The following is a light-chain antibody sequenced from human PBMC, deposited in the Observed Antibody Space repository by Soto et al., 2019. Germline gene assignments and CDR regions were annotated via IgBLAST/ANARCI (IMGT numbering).Light chain of an antibody. CDR3: QQYGSSPPIT. J-gene: IGKJ5*01. CDR1: HSVSSSY. CDR2: GAS. Sequence: EIVLTQSPGTLSLSPGERATLSCRASHSVSSSYLAWYQQKPGQAPRLLIYGASSRATGIPDRFSVSGSGTDFTLSISRLEPEDVAVYYCQQYGSSPPITFGQGTRLEIK. V-gene: IGKV3-20*01.